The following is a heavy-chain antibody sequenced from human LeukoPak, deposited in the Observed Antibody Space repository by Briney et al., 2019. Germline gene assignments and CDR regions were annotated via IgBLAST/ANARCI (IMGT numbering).Heavy chain of an antibody. J-gene: IGHJ6*03. V-gene: IGHV3-30*03. D-gene: IGHD6-19*01. CDR2: ISYDGSNK. CDR3: ARDRSSGWSVYYYYYYMDA. CDR1: GFTFSSYG. Sequence: GGSLRLSCAASGFTFSSYGMHWVRQAPGKGLEWVAVISYDGSNKYYADSVKGRFTISRDNSKNTLYLQMNSLRAEDTAVYYCARDRSSGWSVYYYYYYMDAWGKGTTVTVSS.